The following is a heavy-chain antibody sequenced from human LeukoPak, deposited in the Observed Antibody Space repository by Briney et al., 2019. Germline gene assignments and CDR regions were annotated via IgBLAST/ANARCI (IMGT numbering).Heavy chain of an antibody. Sequence: ASVKVSCKASGYTFTSHGISWVRQAPGQGLEWMGWISAYNGNTNYAQKLQGRVTMTTDTSTSTAYMELRSLRSDDTAVYYCARDKEYYYGSGVGYFDYWGQGTLVTVPS. J-gene: IGHJ4*02. V-gene: IGHV1-18*04. CDR1: GYTFTSHG. D-gene: IGHD3-10*01. CDR2: ISAYNGNT. CDR3: ARDKEYYYGSGVGYFDY.